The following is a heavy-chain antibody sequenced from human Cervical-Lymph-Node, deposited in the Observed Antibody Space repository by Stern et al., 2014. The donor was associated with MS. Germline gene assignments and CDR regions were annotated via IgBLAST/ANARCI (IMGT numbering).Heavy chain of an antibody. D-gene: IGHD4/OR15-4a*01. V-gene: IGHV4-39*01. Sequence: QVQLQESGPGLVRPSETLSLTCTVSDGSVTSVSSYWAWIRQPPGKRLEWIVSVHHGGTTFLPTDKRRVTTPVDAPKNQFSLKLTSEPAADTAVYFCARHEYGGSGGLNRFDPWGQGILVPVSS. CDR3: ARHEYGGSGGLNRFDP. CDR1: DGSVTSVSSY. J-gene: IGHJ5*02. CDR2: VHHGGTT.